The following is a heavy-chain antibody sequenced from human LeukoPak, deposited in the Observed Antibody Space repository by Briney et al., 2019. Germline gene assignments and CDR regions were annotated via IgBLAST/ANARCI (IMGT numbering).Heavy chain of an antibody. D-gene: IGHD6-13*01. Sequence: GGSLRLSCAVSGFSVSGYWMTWVRQAPGKGLEWVANIKQDGSEKNYVDSVKGRFTVSRDNAENSLFLQMNSLRVEDTAVYYCAREWQGGIAAAGTRIEGDHWGQGTLVAVSS. V-gene: IGHV3-7*01. CDR2: IKQDGSEK. CDR1: GFSVSGYW. J-gene: IGHJ4*02. CDR3: AREWQGGIAAAGTRIEGDH.